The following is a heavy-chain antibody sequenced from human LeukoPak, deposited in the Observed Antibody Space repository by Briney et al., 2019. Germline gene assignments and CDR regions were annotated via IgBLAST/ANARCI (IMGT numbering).Heavy chain of an antibody. CDR2: MNPNSGNT. V-gene: IGHV1-8*01. CDR1: GYTFTSYD. Sequence: ASVKVSCKASGYTFTSYDINWVRQATGQGLEWMGWMNPNSGNTGYAQKFQGRVTMTRSTSISTAYMELSSLRSEDTAVYYCARAEGSGYCSGGSCYQWGQGTLVTVSS. D-gene: IGHD2-15*01. J-gene: IGHJ4*02. CDR3: ARAEGSGYCSGGSCYQ.